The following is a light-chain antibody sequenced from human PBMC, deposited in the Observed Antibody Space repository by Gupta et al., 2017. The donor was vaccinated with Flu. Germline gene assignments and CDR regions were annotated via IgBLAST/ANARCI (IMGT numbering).Light chain of an antibody. J-gene: IGLJ2*01. Sequence: QSALTQLASVSGSPGQSITISCTGTSSDVGGYNYVSWYQQHPGKAPKLIIYEVSKRPAGVSNRFSGSTCGNTASLTISGHQDEDEDDYYGSSYTSSSTLVFGGGTKLTVL. CDR2: EVS. CDR3: SSYTSSSTLV. CDR1: SSDVGGYNY. V-gene: IGLV2-14*01.